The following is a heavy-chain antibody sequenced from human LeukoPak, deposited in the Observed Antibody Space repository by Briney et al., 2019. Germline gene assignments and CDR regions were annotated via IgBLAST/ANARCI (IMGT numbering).Heavy chain of an antibody. D-gene: IGHD3-10*01. V-gene: IGHV3-23*01. J-gene: IGHJ4*02. CDR1: GFSFSSYG. CDR3: AKIVTRSGIDY. Sequence: GGSLRLSCAASGFSFSSYGMSWVRQAPGKGLDWVSSIGSSGGTTYYADSVKGRSTISRDNSKNTLYLQMNSLRAEDTAVYYCAKIVTRSGIDYWGQGILVTVSS. CDR2: IGSSGGTT.